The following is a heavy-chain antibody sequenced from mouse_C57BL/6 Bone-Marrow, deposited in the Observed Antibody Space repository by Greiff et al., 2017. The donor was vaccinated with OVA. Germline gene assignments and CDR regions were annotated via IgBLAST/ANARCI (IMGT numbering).Heavy chain of an antibody. V-gene: IGHV1-15*01. Sequence: QVQLQQSGAELVRPGASVTLSCKASGYTFTDYEMHWVKQTPVHGLELIGAIDPETGGTAYNQKFKGKAILTADKSSSTAYMELRSLTSEDSAVYYCTTYDGYYEQSYWGQGTSVTVSS. J-gene: IGHJ4*01. D-gene: IGHD2-3*01. CDR1: GYTFTDYE. CDR2: IDPETGGT. CDR3: TTYDGYYEQSY.